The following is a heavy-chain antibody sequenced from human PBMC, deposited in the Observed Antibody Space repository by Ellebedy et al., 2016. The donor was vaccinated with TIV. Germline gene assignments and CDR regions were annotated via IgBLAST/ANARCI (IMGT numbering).Heavy chain of an antibody. J-gene: IGHJ4*02. D-gene: IGHD3-10*01. CDR1: GVSMSNYH. CDR2: FDYSGST. CDR3: AGYERGRGGRGY. Sequence: MPSETLSLTCTVSGVSMSNYHWSWIRQPPGKGLEWIGCFDYSGSTYYNPPLKSRVPISEDTSKNQFSLRLSSVTAADTAVYYCAGYERGRGGRGYWGQGTLVTVSS. V-gene: IGHV4-59*01.